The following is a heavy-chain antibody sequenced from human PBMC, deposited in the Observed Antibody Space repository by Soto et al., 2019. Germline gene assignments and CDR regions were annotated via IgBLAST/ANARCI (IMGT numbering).Heavy chain of an antibody. V-gene: IGHV3-15*01. CDR1: GFSFSIAW. D-gene: IGHD5-18*01. CDR2: IKSTPHGGTT. J-gene: IGHJ4*02. Sequence: EVQLVESGGGLVKPGESLILSCAASGFSFSIAWMSWVRRAPGKGLEWVGRIKSTPHGGTTDYAAPVKGRFLISRDDSKNTLYLQMNSLKTEDTAVYYCTTARQYSPIDHWGQGTLVTVSS. CDR3: TTARQYSPIDH.